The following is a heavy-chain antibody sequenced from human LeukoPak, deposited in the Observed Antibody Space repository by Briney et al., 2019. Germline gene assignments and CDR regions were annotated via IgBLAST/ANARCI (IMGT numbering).Heavy chain of an antibody. D-gene: IGHD1-26*01. J-gene: IGHJ6*03. CDR1: GFTFSSYV. CDR3: AKRGWEFSFYYYYYMDV. V-gene: IGHV3-23*01. Sequence: GGSLRLSCAASGFTFSSYVMSWVRQAPGKGLEWVSSISGSDGTTSTSTYYADSVKGRFTISRDNSKNTLYLQMNSLRAEDTALYYCAKRGWEFSFYYYYYMDVWGKGTTVTVSS. CDR2: ISGSDGTTSTST.